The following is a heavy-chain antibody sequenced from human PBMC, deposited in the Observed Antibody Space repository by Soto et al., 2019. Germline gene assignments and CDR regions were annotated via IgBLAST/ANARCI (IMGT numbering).Heavy chain of an antibody. CDR2: IWYDGSNK. D-gene: IGHD1-7*01. V-gene: IGHV3-33*01. Sequence: GGSLRLSCAASGFTFSSYGMHWVRQAPGKGLEWVAVIWYDGSNKYYADSVKGRFTISRDNSKNTLYLQMNSLRAEDTAVYYCARDDWNYEALGMDVWGQGTTVTVSS. CDR3: ARDDWNYEALGMDV. J-gene: IGHJ6*02. CDR1: GFTFSSYG.